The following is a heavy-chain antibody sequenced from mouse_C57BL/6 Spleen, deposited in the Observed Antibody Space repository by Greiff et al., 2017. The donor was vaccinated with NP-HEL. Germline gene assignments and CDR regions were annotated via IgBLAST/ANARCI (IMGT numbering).Heavy chain of an antibody. D-gene: IGHD1-1*01. CDR2: ISDGGSYT. J-gene: IGHJ4*01. CDR3: ARDHYYGSSLYYAMDY. CDR1: GFTFSSYA. Sequence: EVQRVESGGGLVKPGGSLKLSCAASGFTFSSYAMSWVRQTPEKRLEWVATISDGGSYTYYPDNVKGRFTISRDNAKNNLYLQMSHLKSEDTAMYYCARDHYYGSSLYYAMDYWGQGTSVTVSS. V-gene: IGHV5-4*01.